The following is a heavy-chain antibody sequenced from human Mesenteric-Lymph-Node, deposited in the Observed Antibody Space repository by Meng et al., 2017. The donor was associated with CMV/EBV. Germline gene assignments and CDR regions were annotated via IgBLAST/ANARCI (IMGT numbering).Heavy chain of an antibody. Sequence: ASVKVSCKASGYTFTGYYMHWVRQAPGQGLEWMGWINPNSGGTNYAQKFQGRVTMTRDTSISTAYMELSRLRSDDTAVYYCARELASYNWNPETSYYYGMDVWGQGTTVTVSS. J-gene: IGHJ6*02. V-gene: IGHV1-2*02. D-gene: IGHD1-20*01. CDR1: GYTFTGYY. CDR2: INPNSGGT. CDR3: ARELASYNWNPETSYYYGMDV.